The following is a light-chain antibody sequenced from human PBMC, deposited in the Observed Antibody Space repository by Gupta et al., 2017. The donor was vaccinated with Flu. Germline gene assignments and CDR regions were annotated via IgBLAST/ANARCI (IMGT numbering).Light chain of an antibody. Sequence: EVVLTQSPGTLSLSPGERATLSCRAGQSVSGSLAWYQQKPGQAPRLLIYAASNRATGIPARFNGSGSGTDFTLTISSLEPEDFAVYYCQQRANWPLTFGGGTKVEIK. J-gene: IGKJ4*01. V-gene: IGKV3-11*01. CDR3: QQRANWPLT. CDR2: AAS. CDR1: QSVSGS.